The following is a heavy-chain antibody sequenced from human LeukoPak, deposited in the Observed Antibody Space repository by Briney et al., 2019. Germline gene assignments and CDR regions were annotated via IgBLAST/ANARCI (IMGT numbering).Heavy chain of an antibody. D-gene: IGHD2-2*01. CDR3: EREPTPREVVPAAD. V-gene: IGHV1-69*04. J-gene: IGHJ4*02. Sequence: SVKVSCKASGGTFSSYAISWVRQAPGQGLEWMGRIIPILGIANYAQKFQGRVTITADKSTSTAYMELSSLRSEDTAVYYCEREPTPREVVPAADWAQGTLVPVSS. CDR1: GGTFSSYA. CDR2: IIPILGIA.